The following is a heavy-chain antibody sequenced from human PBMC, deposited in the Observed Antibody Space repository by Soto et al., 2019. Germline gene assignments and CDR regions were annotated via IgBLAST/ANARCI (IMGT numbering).Heavy chain of an antibody. CDR1: GFTFSSYA. Sequence: EVQLLESGGGLVQPGGSLRLSCAASGFTFSSYAMSWVRQAPGKGLEWVSAISGSGGSTYYADSVKGRFTISRDNSKNTLYLQMNSLRAEDTAVYYCAKDLDYYGSGRKGFDYWGQGTLVTVSS. CDR2: ISGSGGST. D-gene: IGHD3-10*01. CDR3: AKDLDYYGSGRKGFDY. V-gene: IGHV3-23*01. J-gene: IGHJ4*02.